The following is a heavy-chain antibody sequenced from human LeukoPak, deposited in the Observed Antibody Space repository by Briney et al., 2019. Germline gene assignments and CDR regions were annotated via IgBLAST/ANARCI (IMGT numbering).Heavy chain of an antibody. V-gene: IGHV3-9*01. CDR2: ISWNSGSI. CDR3: AKSKGRALNAESLLGYFDY. D-gene: IGHD3-10*01. CDR1: GFTFDDYA. J-gene: IGHJ4*02. Sequence: GGSLRLSCAASGFTFDDYAMHWVRQAPGKGLEWVSGISWNSGSIGYADSVKGRFTTSRDNAKNSLYLQMNSLRAEDTALYYCAKSKGRALNAESLLGYFDYWGQGTLVTVSS.